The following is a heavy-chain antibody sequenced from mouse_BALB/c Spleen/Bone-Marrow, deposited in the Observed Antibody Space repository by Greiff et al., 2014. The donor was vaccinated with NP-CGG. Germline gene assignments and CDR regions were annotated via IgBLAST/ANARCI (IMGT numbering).Heavy chain of an antibody. CDR1: GFTFSDYY. J-gene: IGHJ3*01. D-gene: IGHD1-1*01. CDR3: ANYYGSTWFAY. CDR2: ISDGGSYT. V-gene: IGHV5-4*02. Sequence: VQLKESGGGLVKPGGSLKLSCAASGFTFSDYYMYWVRQTPEKRLEWVVTISDGGSYTYYPDSVKGRFTISRDNAKNNLYLQMSSLKSEDTAMYYCANYYGSTWFAYWGQGTLVTVSA.